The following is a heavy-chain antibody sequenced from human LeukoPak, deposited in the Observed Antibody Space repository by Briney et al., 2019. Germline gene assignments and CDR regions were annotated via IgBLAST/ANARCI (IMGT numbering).Heavy chain of an antibody. CDR1: GGSISSSRYS. D-gene: IGHD4-23*01. CDR2: IYYSGST. Sequence: SETLSLTCTVSGGSISSSRYSRGWIRQPPGKGLEWIGSIYYSGSTYYNPSLKSRVTISVDTSKNQFSLKLSSVTAADTAVYYCARYYGGNRRVDYWGQGTLVTVSS. V-gene: IGHV4-39*01. J-gene: IGHJ4*02. CDR3: ARYYGGNRRVDY.